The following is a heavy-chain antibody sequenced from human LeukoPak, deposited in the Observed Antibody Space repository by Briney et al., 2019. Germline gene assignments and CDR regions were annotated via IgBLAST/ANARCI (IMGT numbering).Heavy chain of an antibody. J-gene: IGHJ4*02. Sequence: GGSLRLSCAASGFIFSSYGMHWVRQAPGKGLEWVAIISYDGSNKYYADSVKGRFTISRDNSKDTLYLQMNSLRAEDTAVYYCARGVSDSPDDYFDYWGQGTLVTVSS. CDR1: GFIFSSYG. D-gene: IGHD3-22*01. CDR3: ARGVSDSPDDYFDY. CDR2: ISYDGSNK. V-gene: IGHV3-30*03.